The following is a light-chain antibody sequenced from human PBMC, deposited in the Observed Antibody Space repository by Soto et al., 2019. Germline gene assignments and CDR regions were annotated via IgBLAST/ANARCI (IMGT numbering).Light chain of an antibody. V-gene: IGLV1-44*01. CDR3: AAWDDSLNGFVI. CDR1: SSNIGSNT. J-gene: IGLJ2*01. CDR2: SDS. Sequence: QSVLTQPPSASGTPGQRVTISCSGSSSNIGSNTVNWYHHLPGTAPKLLIHSDSQRPSGVPDRFSGAKSGTSASLAISGLQSEDEGDYFCAAWDDSLNGFVIFGGGTKLTVL.